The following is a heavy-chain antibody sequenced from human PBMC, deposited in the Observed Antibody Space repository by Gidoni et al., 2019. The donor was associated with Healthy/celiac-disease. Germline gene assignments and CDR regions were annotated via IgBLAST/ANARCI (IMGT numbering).Heavy chain of an antibody. V-gene: IGHV3-33*01. D-gene: IGHD1-26*01. CDR1: GFTFSSDG. J-gene: IGHJ4*02. CDR3: AREGTSTSGSYSYYFDY. Sequence: LRLSCAASGFTFSSDGMQWVRQAPGKGMEWVAVIWYDGSNKYYADSVKGRFNISRDNSKNTLYLQMNSLRAEDTAVYYCAREGTSTSGSYSYYFDYWGQGTLVTVSS. CDR2: IWYDGSNK.